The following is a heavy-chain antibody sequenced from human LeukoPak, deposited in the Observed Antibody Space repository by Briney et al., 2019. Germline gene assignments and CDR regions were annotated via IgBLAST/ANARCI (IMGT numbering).Heavy chain of an antibody. D-gene: IGHD6-19*01. CDR2: ISGSGGST. CDR3: ANPGIAVAGSEDY. V-gene: IGHV3-23*01. J-gene: IGHJ4*02. CDR1: GFTFSSYA. Sequence: GGSLRLSCAASGFTFSSYAMSWVRQAPGKGLEWVSAISGSGGSTYYADSVKSRFTISRDNSKNTLYLQMNSLRAEDTAVYYCANPGIAVAGSEDYWGQGTLVTVSS.